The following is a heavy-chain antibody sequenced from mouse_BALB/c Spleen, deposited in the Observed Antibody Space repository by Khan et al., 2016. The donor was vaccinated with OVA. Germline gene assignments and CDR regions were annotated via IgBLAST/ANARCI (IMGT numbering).Heavy chain of an antibody. J-gene: IGHJ4*01. CDR2: ISFSGFT. V-gene: IGHV3-2*02. Sequence: VQLKQSGPGLVKPFQSLSLTCTVTGYSITSDFAWNWVRQFPGNKLEWMGYISFSGFTSYDPSLKSRLSITRDTSKNQFFLQLSSVTTEDTATYYCIRSVYYAYAYAMDYWGQGTSVTVSS. D-gene: IGHD2-2*01. CDR3: IRSVYYAYAYAMDY. CDR1: GYSITSDFA.